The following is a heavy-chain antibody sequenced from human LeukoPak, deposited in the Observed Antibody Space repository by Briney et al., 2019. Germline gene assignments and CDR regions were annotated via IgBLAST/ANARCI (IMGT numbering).Heavy chain of an antibody. Sequence: SVKVSCKASGGTFSRFTISWVRQAPGQGLEWMGGIIPIFGTANYAQKFQGRVTITADESTSTAYMELSSLRSEDTAVYYCARVAVAGTLSPYYFDYWGQGTLVTVSS. CDR1: GGTFSRFT. D-gene: IGHD6-19*01. CDR3: ARVAVAGTLSPYYFDY. V-gene: IGHV1-69*13. CDR2: IIPIFGTA. J-gene: IGHJ4*02.